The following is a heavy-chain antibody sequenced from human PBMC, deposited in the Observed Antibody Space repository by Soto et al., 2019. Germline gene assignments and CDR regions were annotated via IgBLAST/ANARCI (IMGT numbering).Heavy chain of an antibody. CDR3: ARVFCCGCYRGYFDF. Sequence: VKFSCKDSGGTFSSYAITCVRQAPGQGLEWMGGIIPIFGTANYAQKFQGRVTITADESTSTAYMELSSLRSEDTAVYYCARVFCCGCYRGYFDFRAQGSPVPVSS. D-gene: IGHD6-19*01. CDR2: IIPIFGTA. V-gene: IGHV1-69*13. CDR1: GGTFSSYA. J-gene: IGHJ4*02.